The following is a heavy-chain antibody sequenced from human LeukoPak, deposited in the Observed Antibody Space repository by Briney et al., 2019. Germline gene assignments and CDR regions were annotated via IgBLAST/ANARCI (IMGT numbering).Heavy chain of an antibody. Sequence: ETLSLTCTVSGGSISSSSYYWGWIRQPPGKGLEWIGSIYYSGSTYYNPSLKSRVTISVDTSKNQFSLKLSSVTAADTAVYYCARGGYGSGTYYFDYWGQGTLVTVSS. CDR1: GGSISSSSYY. CDR2: IYYSGST. V-gene: IGHV4-39*01. J-gene: IGHJ4*02. D-gene: IGHD3-10*01. CDR3: ARGGYGSGTYYFDY.